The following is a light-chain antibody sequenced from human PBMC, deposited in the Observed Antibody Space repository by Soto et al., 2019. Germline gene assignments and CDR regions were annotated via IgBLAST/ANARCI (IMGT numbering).Light chain of an antibody. Sequence: EIVLTQSPGTLSLSPGERATLSCRASQSVSSSYLAWYQQKPGQAPRLLIYGASTRATGIPARCSGSGSGTEFTLTIRSLQSEDFAVYYCQQYNNWPVTFGGGTKVDIK. CDR1: QSVSSSY. V-gene: IGKV3-15*01. J-gene: IGKJ4*01. CDR3: QQYNNWPVT. CDR2: GAS.